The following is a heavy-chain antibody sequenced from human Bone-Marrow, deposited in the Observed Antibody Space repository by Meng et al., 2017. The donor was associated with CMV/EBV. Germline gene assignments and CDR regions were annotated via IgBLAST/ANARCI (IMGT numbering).Heavy chain of an antibody. V-gene: IGHV3-11*04. CDR3: ASSIAAHPVLFDY. CDR1: GFTFSDYY. CDR2: MSSSGSTM. J-gene: IGHJ4*02. Sequence: GGSLRLSCAASGFTFSDYYMGWIRQAPGKGLEWVSYMSSSGSTMSYADSVRGRFTISRDNAKNSLYLQMNSLRAEDTAVYYCASSIAAHPVLFDYWGQGTLVTVSS. D-gene: IGHD6-6*01.